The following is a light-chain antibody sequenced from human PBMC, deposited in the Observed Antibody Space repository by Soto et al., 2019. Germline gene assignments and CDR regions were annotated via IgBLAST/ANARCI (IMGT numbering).Light chain of an antibody. Sequence: QAVVTQEPSLTVSPGGTVTLTCASSAGAVTSAYYTNWLQQKPGQAPRALIYSTSEKHSWTPARFSGSLLGCKAALTLSAAQPEDEADYYCLLYYGGAKVLFGGGTKLTVL. CDR1: AGAVTSAYY. CDR2: STS. V-gene: IGLV7-43*01. J-gene: IGLJ2*01. CDR3: LLYYGGAKVL.